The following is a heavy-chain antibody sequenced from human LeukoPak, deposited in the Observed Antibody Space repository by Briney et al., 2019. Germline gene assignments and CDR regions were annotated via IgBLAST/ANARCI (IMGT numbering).Heavy chain of an antibody. V-gene: IGHV3-23*01. CDR2: VNADGGNT. CDR3: TKRVKYGGTWDHFAD. D-gene: IGHD1-26*01. Sequence: PGGSLRLSCAVAGITLSNYGMSWVRQAPGKGLEWVSTVNADGGNTYYADSVKGRFTISRDNSKSTLILQMNSLRIEDTALYYCTKRVKYGGTWDHFADWGQGTLVTVSS. CDR1: GITLSNYG. J-gene: IGHJ4*02.